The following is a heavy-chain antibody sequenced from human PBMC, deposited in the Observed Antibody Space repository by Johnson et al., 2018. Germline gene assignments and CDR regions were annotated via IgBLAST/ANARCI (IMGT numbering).Heavy chain of an antibody. CDR1: GGTFSSYA. V-gene: IGHV1-69*01. D-gene: IGHD3-22*01. J-gene: IGHJ3*02. CDR3: ARDTYYYDSSGYYIGCDAFDI. Sequence: VQLVESGAEVKKPGSSVEVSCKASGGTFSSYAISWVRQAPGQGLEWMGGIIPIFGTTNYAQKFQGRVTITADEPTSTAYRALSSLRSEDTAVYYCARDTYYYDSSGYYIGCDAFDIWGQGTMVTVSS. CDR2: IIPIFGTT.